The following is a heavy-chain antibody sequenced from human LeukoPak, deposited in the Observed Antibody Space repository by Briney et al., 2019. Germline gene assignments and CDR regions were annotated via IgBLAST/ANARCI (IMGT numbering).Heavy chain of an antibody. CDR1: GFIFSDYY. Sequence: GGSLRLSCAASGFIFSDYYMSWIRQAPGKGLEWVSTISGSGGYTYYADSVKGRFTISGDNSKNTLYLQMNSLRAEDTAVYYCAKDQYFDWPSWFDPWGQGTLVTVSS. CDR2: ISGSGGYT. V-gene: IGHV3-23*01. CDR3: AKDQYFDWPSWFDP. D-gene: IGHD3-9*01. J-gene: IGHJ5*02.